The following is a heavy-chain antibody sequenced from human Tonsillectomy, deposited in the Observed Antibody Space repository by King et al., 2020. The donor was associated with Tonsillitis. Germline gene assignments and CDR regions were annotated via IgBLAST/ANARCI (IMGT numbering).Heavy chain of an antibody. D-gene: IGHD5-12*01. Sequence: VQLVESGGGLVQPGGFLRLSCAASGFTFSSYAMSWVRQAPGKGLEWVSAIRGSGDGTYYADSVKGRFTISRDNSKNTLFLQMNSLRAEDTAVYYCAKFRWLRSLDGFDYWGQGTLLTVSS. CDR3: AKFRWLRSLDGFDY. V-gene: IGHV3-23*04. J-gene: IGHJ4*02. CDR2: IRGSGDGT. CDR1: GFTFSSYA.